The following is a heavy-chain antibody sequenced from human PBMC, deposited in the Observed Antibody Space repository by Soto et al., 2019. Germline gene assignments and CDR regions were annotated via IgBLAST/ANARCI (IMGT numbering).Heavy chain of an antibody. D-gene: IGHD1-26*01. Sequence: SETLSLTCAVFGGSFSGYYWSWIRQPPGKGLEWIGEINHSGSTNYNPSLKSRVTISVDTSKNQFSLKLSSVTAADTAVYYCARASPHSAVDYWGQGTLVTVSS. CDR2: INHSGST. V-gene: IGHV4-34*01. CDR1: GGSFSGYY. J-gene: IGHJ4*02. CDR3: ARASPHSAVDY.